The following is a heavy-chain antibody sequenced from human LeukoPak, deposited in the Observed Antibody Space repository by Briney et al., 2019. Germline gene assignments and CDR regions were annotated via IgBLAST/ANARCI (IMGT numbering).Heavy chain of an antibody. D-gene: IGHD3-22*01. Sequence: PSETLSLTCTVSGGSISSGGYYWSWIRQHPGKGLEWIGEINHSGSTNYNPSLKSRVTISVDTSKNQFSLKLSSVTAADTAVYYCASGGFDSSGYSFDYWGQGTLVTVSS. J-gene: IGHJ4*02. CDR2: INHSGST. V-gene: IGHV4-39*07. CDR3: ASGGFDSSGYSFDY. CDR1: GGSISSGGYY.